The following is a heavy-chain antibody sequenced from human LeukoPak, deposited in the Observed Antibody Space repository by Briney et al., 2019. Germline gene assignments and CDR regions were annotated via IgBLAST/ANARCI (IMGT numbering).Heavy chain of an antibody. V-gene: IGHV1-2*06. D-gene: IGHD2-15*01. Sequence: ASVKVSCKASGHTFTGYYMHWVRQAPGQGLEWMGRINPNSGGTNYAQKFQGRVTMTRDTSISTAYMELSRLRSDDTAVYYCARGCSGGSCPYPLDYWGQGTLVTVSS. CDR3: ARGCSGGSCPYPLDY. CDR2: INPNSGGT. J-gene: IGHJ4*02. CDR1: GHTFTGYY.